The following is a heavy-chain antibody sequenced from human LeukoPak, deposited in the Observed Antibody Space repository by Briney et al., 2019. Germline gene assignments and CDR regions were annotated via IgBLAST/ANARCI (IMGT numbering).Heavy chain of an antibody. CDR2: ISGSGGST. Sequence: GGSLRLSCAASGFTFSSYAMSWVRQAPGKGLEWVSAISGSGGSTYFADSVKGRFTISRDNSKNTLYLQMNSLRAEDTAVYYCAKDSEEDYYDSKYFDYWGQGTLVTVSS. D-gene: IGHD3-22*01. CDR3: AKDSEEDYYDSKYFDY. V-gene: IGHV3-23*01. J-gene: IGHJ4*02. CDR1: GFTFSSYA.